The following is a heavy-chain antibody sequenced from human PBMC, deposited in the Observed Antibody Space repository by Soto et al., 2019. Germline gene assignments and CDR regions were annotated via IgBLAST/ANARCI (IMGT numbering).Heavy chain of an antibody. CDR2: ISSSSSYI. CDR1: GFTFSSYS. V-gene: IGHV3-21*01. J-gene: IGHJ5*02. D-gene: IGHD3-3*01. CDR3: ARDSTIFGVVGRFDP. Sequence: EVQLVESGGGLVKPGGSLRLSCAASGFTFSSYSMNWVRQAPGKGLEWVSSISSSSSYIYYADSVKGRFTISRDNAKNSLYLKMNSLRAEDTAVYYCARDSTIFGVVGRFDPWGQGTLVTVSS.